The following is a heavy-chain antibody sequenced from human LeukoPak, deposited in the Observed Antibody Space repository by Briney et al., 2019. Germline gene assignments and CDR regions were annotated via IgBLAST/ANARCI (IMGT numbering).Heavy chain of an antibody. J-gene: IGHJ4*02. V-gene: IGHV3-23*01. Sequence: GGSLRLSCAASGXTFSNYAMSWVRQAPGKGLESVSTLGGRGVLTYYAASVRGRFTVSRDNSKNTLYLQMNSLRAEDTAVYYCARRDVSGYYALDYWGQGFLVTVSS. CDR3: ARRDVSGYYALDY. CDR1: GXTFSNYA. CDR2: LGGRGVLT. D-gene: IGHD3-22*01.